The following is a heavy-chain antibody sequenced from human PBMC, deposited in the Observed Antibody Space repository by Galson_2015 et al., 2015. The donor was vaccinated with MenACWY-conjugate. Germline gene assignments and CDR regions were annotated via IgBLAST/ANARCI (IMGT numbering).Heavy chain of an antibody. V-gene: IGHV1-24*01. D-gene: IGHD2-2*02. J-gene: IGHJ6*03. Sequence: SVKVSCKVSGYTLTELSMHWVRQAPGKGLEWMGGFDPEDGETIYAQKFQGRVTMTTDTSTSTAYMELRSLRSDDTAVYYCARDQYCSSTSCYKAGDYYYYMDVWGKGTTVTVSS. CDR1: GYTLTELS. CDR2: FDPEDGET. CDR3: ARDQYCSSTSCYKAGDYYYYMDV.